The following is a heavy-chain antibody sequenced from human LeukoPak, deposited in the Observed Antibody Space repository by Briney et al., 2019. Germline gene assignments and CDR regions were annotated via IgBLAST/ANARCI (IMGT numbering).Heavy chain of an antibody. D-gene: IGHD3-22*01. CDR2: ISSSGSYI. J-gene: IGHJ4*02. CDR1: GFTFSSYS. Sequence: GGSLRLSCAASGFTFSSYSMNWVRQAPGKGLEWVSSISSSGSYIYYADSVKGRFTISRDNAKNSLYLQMNSLRAEDTAVYYCARGPRFAIRMIVVVTKGHFDYWGQGTLVTVSS. V-gene: IGHV3-21*01. CDR3: ARGPRFAIRMIVVVTKGHFDY.